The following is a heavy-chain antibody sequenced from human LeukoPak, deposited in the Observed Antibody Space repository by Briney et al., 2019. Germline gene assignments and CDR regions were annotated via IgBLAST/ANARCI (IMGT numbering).Heavy chain of an antibody. Sequence: GRSLRLPCAASGFTFSSYAMHWVRQAPGKGLEWVAVISYDGSNKYYADSVKGRFTISRDNSKNTLYLQMNSLRAEDTAVYYCARDPRDGYNKFDYWGQGTLVTVSS. CDR2: ISYDGSNK. CDR3: ARDPRDGYNKFDY. D-gene: IGHD5-24*01. V-gene: IGHV3-30-3*01. J-gene: IGHJ4*02. CDR1: GFTFSSYA.